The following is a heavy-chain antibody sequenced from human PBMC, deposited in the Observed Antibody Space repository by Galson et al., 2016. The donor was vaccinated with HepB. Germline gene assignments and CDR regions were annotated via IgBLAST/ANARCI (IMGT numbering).Heavy chain of an antibody. J-gene: IGHJ4*02. CDR1: GGSISSGGFY. D-gene: IGHD1-26*01. CDR3: ARGHGWGYFDY. V-gene: IGHV4-31*03. Sequence: TLSLTCTVSGGSISSGGFYWSWIRQPPGKGLEWIGFIYYSGSSFYNPSLKSRLTISVDTSKNQFSLKLSSVTAADTAVYYCARGHGWGYFDYWGQGTLVTVPS. CDR2: IYYSGSS.